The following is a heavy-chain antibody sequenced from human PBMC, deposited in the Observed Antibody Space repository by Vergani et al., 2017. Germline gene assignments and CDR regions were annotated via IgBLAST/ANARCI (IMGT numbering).Heavy chain of an antibody. CDR2: IIPILGIA. Sequence: QVPLVQSGAEVKKPGSSVKVSCKASGGTFSSYTISWVRQAPGQGLEWMGRIIPILGIANYAEKFQGRVTITAEKSTSTAYMELSSLRSEDTAVYYCARVEKDDSSGYYVDYWGQGTLVTVPS. CDR3: ARVEKDDSSGYYVDY. CDR1: GGTFSSYT. J-gene: IGHJ4*02. V-gene: IGHV1-69*02. D-gene: IGHD3-22*01.